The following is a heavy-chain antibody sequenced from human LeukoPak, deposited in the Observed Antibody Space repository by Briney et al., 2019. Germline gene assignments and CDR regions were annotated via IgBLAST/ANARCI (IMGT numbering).Heavy chain of an antibody. Sequence: ASEKVSCKASGYTFTSYGISWVRQAPGQGLEWMGWISAYNGNTNYAQKLQGRVTMTTDTSTSTAYMELRSLRSDDTAVYYCARVGHYFYGSGSYLGGFDYWGQGALVTVSS. CDR3: ARVGHYFYGSGSYLGGFDY. J-gene: IGHJ4*02. CDR1: GYTFTSYG. CDR2: ISAYNGNT. D-gene: IGHD3-10*01. V-gene: IGHV1-18*01.